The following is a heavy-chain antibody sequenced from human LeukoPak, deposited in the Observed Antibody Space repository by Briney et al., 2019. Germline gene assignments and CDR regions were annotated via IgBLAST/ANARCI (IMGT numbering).Heavy chain of an antibody. D-gene: IGHD3-10*01. J-gene: IGHJ4*02. CDR3: AQQEITYYYGSGIPS. Sequence: GGSLRLSCAASGFTVSSNYMSWVRQAPGKGLEWVSVIYSGGSTYYADSVKGRFTISRDNSKNTLYLQMNSLRAEDTAVYYCAQQEITYYYGSGIPSWGQGTLVTVSS. CDR1: GFTVSSNY. CDR2: IYSGGST. V-gene: IGHV3-66*01.